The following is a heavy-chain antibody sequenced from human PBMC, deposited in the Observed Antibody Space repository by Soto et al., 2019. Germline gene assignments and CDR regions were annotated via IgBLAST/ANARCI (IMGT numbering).Heavy chain of an antibody. CDR1: GFSFSSFA. Sequence: EAQLLESGGGLVQPGGSLRLSCRASGFSFSSFAMTWVRQAPGKGLEWVSSIGGSGVITYYADSVKGRFTISRDNSRNTLFLHMNSLRADDTAVYHCAKDPNGDYVGAFDSWGQGTLVTVSS. J-gene: IGHJ4*02. D-gene: IGHD4-17*01. CDR2: IGGSGVIT. CDR3: AKDPNGDYVGAFDS. V-gene: IGHV3-23*01.